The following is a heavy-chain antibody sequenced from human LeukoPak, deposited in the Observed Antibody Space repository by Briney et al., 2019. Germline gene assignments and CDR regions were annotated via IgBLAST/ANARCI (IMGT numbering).Heavy chain of an antibody. CDR1: GITFNNAY. D-gene: IGHD2-21*01. V-gene: IGHV3-15*01. Sequence: GGSLRLSCAASGITFNNAYMSWVRQAPGKGLEWVGRIKTRADGGTAEYAAHVKGRFTISRDDSNNTLYLQMNSLKTEDTAVYYCTTDRIAGGGWGQGTLVTVSS. CDR3: TTDRIAGGG. J-gene: IGHJ4*02. CDR2: IKTRADGGTA.